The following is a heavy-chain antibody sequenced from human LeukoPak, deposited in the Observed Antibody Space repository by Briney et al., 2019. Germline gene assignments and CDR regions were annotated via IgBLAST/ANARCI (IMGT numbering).Heavy chain of an antibody. Sequence: SETLSLTCAVYGGSFSGYYWSWIRQPPGKGLEWIGEINHSGSTNYNPSLKSRVTISVDTSKNQFSLKLSSVTAADTAVYYCAILDYYGSGSYYNENFDYWGQGTLVIVSS. CDR3: AILDYYGSGSYYNENFDY. V-gene: IGHV4-34*01. D-gene: IGHD3-10*01. J-gene: IGHJ4*02. CDR2: INHSGST. CDR1: GGSFSGYY.